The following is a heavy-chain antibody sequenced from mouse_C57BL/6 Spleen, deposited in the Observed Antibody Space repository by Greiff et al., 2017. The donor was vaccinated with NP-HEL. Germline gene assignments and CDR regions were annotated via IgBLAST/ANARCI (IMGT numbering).Heavy chain of an antibody. V-gene: IGHV4-1*01. CDR2: INPDSSTI. Sequence: GVDFSRYWMSWVRRAPGKGLEWIGEINPDSSTINYAPSLKDKFIISRDNAKNTLYLQMSKVRSEDTALYYCARRGTVVATFPPYWYFDVWGTGTTVTVSS. CDR3: ARRGTVVATFPPYWYFDV. D-gene: IGHD1-1*01. CDR1: GVDFSRYW. J-gene: IGHJ1*03.